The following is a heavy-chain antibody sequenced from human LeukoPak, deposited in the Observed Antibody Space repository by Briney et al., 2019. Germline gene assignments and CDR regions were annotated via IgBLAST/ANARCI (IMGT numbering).Heavy chain of an antibody. Sequence: PSETLSLTCAVYGGSFSGYYWSWIRQPPGKGLEWIGEINHSGSTNYNPSLKSRVTISVDTSKNQFSLKLSSVTAADTAVYYCARGRQWLVPSSAYFDYWGQGTLVTVSS. CDR1: GGSFSGYY. CDR2: INHSGST. D-gene: IGHD6-19*01. V-gene: IGHV4-34*01. CDR3: ARGRQWLVPSSAYFDY. J-gene: IGHJ4*02.